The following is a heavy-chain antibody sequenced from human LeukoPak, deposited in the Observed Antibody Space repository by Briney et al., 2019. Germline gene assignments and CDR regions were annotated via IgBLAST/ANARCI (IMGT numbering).Heavy chain of an antibody. CDR1: GGPFSGYY. D-gene: IGHD3-10*01. CDR3: ARVRLRYYYGSGSSTFDY. CDR2: INHSGST. Sequence: SETLSLTCAVYGGPFSGYYWSWIRQPPGKGLEWIGEINHSGSTNYNPSLKSRVTISVDTSKNQFSLKLSSVTAADTAVYYCARVRLRYYYGSGSSTFDYWGQGTLVTVSS. J-gene: IGHJ4*02. V-gene: IGHV4-34*01.